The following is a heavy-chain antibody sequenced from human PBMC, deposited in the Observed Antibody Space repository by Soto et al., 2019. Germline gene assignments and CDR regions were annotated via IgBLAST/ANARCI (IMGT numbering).Heavy chain of an antibody. D-gene: IGHD1-26*01. CDR2: INHSGST. Sequence: SETLSLTCAVYGGSFSGYYWSWIRQPPGKGLEWIGEINHSGSTNYNPSLKSRVTISVDTSKNQFSLKLSSVTAADTAVYYCARDRVVGATLYYYYYGMDVWGQGTTVTVSS. J-gene: IGHJ6*02. V-gene: IGHV4-34*01. CDR3: ARDRVVGATLYYYYYGMDV. CDR1: GGSFSGYY.